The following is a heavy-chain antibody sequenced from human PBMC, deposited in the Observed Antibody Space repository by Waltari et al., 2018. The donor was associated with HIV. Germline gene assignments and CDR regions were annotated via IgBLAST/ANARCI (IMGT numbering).Heavy chain of an antibody. CDR1: GFTFRDYA. D-gene: IGHD3-22*01. J-gene: IGHJ4*02. Sequence: EVQLVESGGGLVQPGRSLRLSCAASGFTFRDYAINWFRQAPGKGLEWVGFIRSKAYGGTTEYAASVAGRFTISRDDSKSIAYLQMNSLKTEDTAVYYCEAGYYFDSSGYFWYFDYWGQGTLVTVSS. CDR2: IRSKAYGGTT. V-gene: IGHV3-49*03. CDR3: EAGYYFDSSGYFWYFDY.